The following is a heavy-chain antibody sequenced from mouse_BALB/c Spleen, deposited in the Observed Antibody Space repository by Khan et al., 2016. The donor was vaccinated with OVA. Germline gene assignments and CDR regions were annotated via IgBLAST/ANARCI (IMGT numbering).Heavy chain of an antibody. D-gene: IGHD2-3*01. J-gene: IGHJ4*01. Sequence: VQLQESGPGLVAPSQSLSITCTVSGFSLTSYGVHWVRQPPGKGLEWLGVICAGGSTNYNSALMYRLSISNNNFKSQVFLKMKSLQTEDTAMYYCARGDGYYEDAMDYWGQGTSVTVSS. V-gene: IGHV2-9*02. CDR3: ARGDGYYEDAMDY. CDR2: ICAGGST. CDR1: GFSLTSYG.